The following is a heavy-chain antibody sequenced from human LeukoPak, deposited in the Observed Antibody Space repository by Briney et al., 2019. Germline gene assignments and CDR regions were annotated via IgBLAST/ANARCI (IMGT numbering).Heavy chain of an antibody. D-gene: IGHD2-2*01. V-gene: IGHV4-61*02. Sequence: PSETLSLTCTVSGGSISSGNYYWSWIRQPAGKGLKWIGRIFTSGSTNYNPSLKSRVTISVDTSKNQFSLKLSSVTAADTAVYFCARSTGQYQLLYYYYYMDVWGKGTTVTVSS. J-gene: IGHJ6*03. CDR2: IFTSGST. CDR3: ARSTGQYQLLYYYYYMDV. CDR1: GGSISSGNYY.